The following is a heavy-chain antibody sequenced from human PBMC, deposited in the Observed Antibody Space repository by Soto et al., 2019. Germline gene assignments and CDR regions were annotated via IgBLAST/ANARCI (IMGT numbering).Heavy chain of an antibody. J-gene: IGHJ4*02. CDR1: GFAFNNYG. Sequence: PGGSLRLSCTVSGFAFNNYGINWVRQAPGKGLEWVSSISKSDYTYYSDSVKGRFAISRDNAKSSVSLQMNTLRVEDTAVYYCAREDSIIIPASSDFWGPGTLVSVFS. CDR3: AREDSIIIPASSDF. CDR2: ISKSDYT. V-gene: IGHV3-21*01. D-gene: IGHD2-2*01.